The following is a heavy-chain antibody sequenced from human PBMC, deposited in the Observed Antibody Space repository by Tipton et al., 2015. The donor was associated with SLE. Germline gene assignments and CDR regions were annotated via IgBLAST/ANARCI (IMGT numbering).Heavy chain of an antibody. CDR2: ISGDGTFL. Sequence: SLRLSCAASGFTFNTHWMHWVRQTPEKGLVWVSRISGDGTFLDYADFVEGRFTISRDDSKNTVFLQMKSLRDEDTAVYYCARGGAGGIYFDSWGQGTLVTVSP. D-gene: IGHD4-23*01. V-gene: IGHV3-74*01. J-gene: IGHJ4*02. CDR3: ARGGAGGIYFDS. CDR1: GFTFNTHW.